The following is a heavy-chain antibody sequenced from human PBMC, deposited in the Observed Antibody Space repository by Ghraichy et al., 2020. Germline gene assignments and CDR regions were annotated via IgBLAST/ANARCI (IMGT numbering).Heavy chain of an antibody. Sequence: SETLSLTCTVSGGSISSYYWSWIRQPPGKGLEWIGYIYYSGSTNYNPSLKSRVTISVDTSKNQFSLKLSSVTAADTAVYYCARSPYYYDSSGYYLDCFDYCCPWTMVSVS. V-gene: IGHV4-59*01. J-gene: IGHJ4*03. CDR2: IYYSGST. CDR1: GGSISSYY. D-gene: IGHD3-22*01. CDR3: ARSPYYYDSSGYYLDCFDY.